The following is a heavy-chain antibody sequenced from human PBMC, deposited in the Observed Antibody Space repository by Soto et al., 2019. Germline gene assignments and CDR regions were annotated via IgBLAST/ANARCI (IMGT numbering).Heavy chain of an antibody. J-gene: IGHJ6*02. V-gene: IGHV3-30*18. CDR1: GFTFSSYG. D-gene: IGHD5-18*01. Sequence: QVQLVESGGGVVQPGRSLRLSCAASGFTFSSYGMHWVRQAPGKGLEWVAVISYDGSNKYYADSVKGRFTISRDNSKNTLYLQMNSLRAEDTAVYYCAKVGVGGGYSYGQPAVDVWGQGTTVTVSS. CDR3: AKVGVGGGYSYGQPAVDV. CDR2: ISYDGSNK.